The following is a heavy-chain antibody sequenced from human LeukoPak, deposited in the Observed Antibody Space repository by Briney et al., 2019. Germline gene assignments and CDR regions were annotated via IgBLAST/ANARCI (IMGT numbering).Heavy chain of an antibody. CDR3: ARDSTYYYDSGSSGPHYFDN. CDR1: GFTFSNYA. D-gene: IGHD3-10*01. CDR2: ISSGGTYE. Sequence: PGGSLRLSCAASGFTFSNYAMHWVRQAPGKGLEWVSLISSGGTYEYYADSVKGRFTISRDNSKNTSYLQLNSLRAEDAAMYYCARDSTYYYDSGSSGPHYFDNWGQGTLVTVSS. V-gene: IGHV3-30*01. J-gene: IGHJ4*02.